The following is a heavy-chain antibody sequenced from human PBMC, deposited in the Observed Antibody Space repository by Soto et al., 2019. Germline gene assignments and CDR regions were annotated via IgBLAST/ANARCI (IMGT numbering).Heavy chain of an antibody. J-gene: IGHJ4*02. V-gene: IGHV1-3*01. CDR1: GYIFSSYA. D-gene: IGHD1-20*01. CDR3: ARLITGTVRADY. Sequence: QVRLVQSGAGMKKPGASVTVSCKASGYIFSSYAMHWVRQAPGQRLEWMGWVNPANGYTKYSQTFQGRVTITWDTSASTAYMDLSSLRSGDTAVYYCARLITGTVRADYCGQGTLVTVSS. CDR2: VNPANGYT.